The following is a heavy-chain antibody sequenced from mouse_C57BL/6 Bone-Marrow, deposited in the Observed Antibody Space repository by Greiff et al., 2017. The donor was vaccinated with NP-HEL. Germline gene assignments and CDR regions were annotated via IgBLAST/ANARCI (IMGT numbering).Heavy chain of an antibody. CDR3: ARGDLSNPWFAY. Sequence: QVQLQQPGAELVRPGSSVKLSCKASGYTFTSYWMHWVKQRPIQGLEWIGNIDPSDSETHYNQKFKDKATLTVDKSSSTAYMQLSSLTSEGSAVYYCARGDLSNPWFAYWGQGTLVTVSA. D-gene: IGHD4-1*01. CDR2: IDPSDSET. CDR1: GYTFTSYW. J-gene: IGHJ3*01. V-gene: IGHV1-52*01.